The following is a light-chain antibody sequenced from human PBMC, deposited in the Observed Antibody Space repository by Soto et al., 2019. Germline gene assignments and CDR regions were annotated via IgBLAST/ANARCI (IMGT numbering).Light chain of an antibody. CDR1: SSDIGGYNY. CDR2: DVT. J-gene: IGLJ2*01. Sequence: QLVLTQPASVSGSPGQSITISCTGTSSDIGGYNYVSWYQQHPGKASKLMIYDVTNRPSGVSNRFSGSKSGNTASLTISGLQAEDEADYYCNSYTSSSTHVVFGGGTKVTVL. V-gene: IGLV2-14*01. CDR3: NSYTSSSTHVV.